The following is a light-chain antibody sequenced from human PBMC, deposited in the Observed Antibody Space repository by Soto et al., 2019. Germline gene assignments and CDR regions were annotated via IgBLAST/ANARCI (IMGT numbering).Light chain of an antibody. CDR2: WAS. Sequence: DIVMTQSPDSLGVSLGERATINCKSSQSVLYSSNNKNYLAWYQQKPGRPPKLLIYWASTRESGVPDRFSGSGSGTDFTLTISSLQAEDVAVYYCQQYYSTPPTFGQGTKVDIK. J-gene: IGKJ1*01. CDR1: QSVLYSSNNKNY. CDR3: QQYYSTPPT. V-gene: IGKV4-1*01.